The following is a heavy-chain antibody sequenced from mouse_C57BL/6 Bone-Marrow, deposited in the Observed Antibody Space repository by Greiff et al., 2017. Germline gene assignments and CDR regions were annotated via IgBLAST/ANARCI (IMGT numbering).Heavy chain of an antibody. V-gene: IGHV1-55*01. CDR3: ARSGPLGRRFDY. CDR2: IYPTSGRT. D-gene: IGHD4-1*01. J-gene: IGHJ2*01. CDR1: GYTFTSYW. Sequence: QVQLQQPGAELVKPGASVKMSCKASGYTFTSYWITWVKQRPGQGLEWIGDIYPTSGRTNYNEKFKSKAILTVDTSSNTAYMQRSSLTSEDSAVFYCARSGPLGRRFDYWGQGTTLTVSS.